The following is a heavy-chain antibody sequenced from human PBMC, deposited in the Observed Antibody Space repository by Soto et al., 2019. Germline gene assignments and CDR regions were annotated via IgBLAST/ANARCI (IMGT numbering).Heavy chain of an antibody. CDR3: ARDNSSHAPDY. Sequence: QVQLVQSGAEVKEPGSSVKVSCKASGGTFGTYAISWVRQAPGQGLEWMGGIITMLGTRYYPQKFQARVTITAAQATGPAYMEPSRLRSDGPAVYFCARDNSSHAPDYWGPGTRVTVSS. CDR1: GGTFGTYA. J-gene: IGHJ4*02. D-gene: IGHD3-22*01. CDR2: IITMLGTR. V-gene: IGHV1-69*01.